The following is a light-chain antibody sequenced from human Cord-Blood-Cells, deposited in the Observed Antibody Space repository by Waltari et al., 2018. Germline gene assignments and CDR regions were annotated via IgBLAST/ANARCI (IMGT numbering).Light chain of an antibody. CDR1: QDISNY. J-gene: IGKJ2*03. CDR3: QQYDNLPMYS. V-gene: IGKV1-33*01. Sequence: DIQMTQSPSSLSASVGDRVPITCQASQDISNYLNWYQQQPGKAPKLLIYDASNLETGVPSRFSGSGSGTDFTFTISSLQPEDIATYYCQQYDNLPMYSFGQGTKLEIK. CDR2: DAS.